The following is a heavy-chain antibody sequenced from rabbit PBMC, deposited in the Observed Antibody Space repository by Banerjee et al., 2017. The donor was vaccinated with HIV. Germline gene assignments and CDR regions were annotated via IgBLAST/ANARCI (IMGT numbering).Heavy chain of an antibody. CDR3: ARHDSDWGYFNL. CDR2: IDTGSSGRT. J-gene: IGHJ4*01. D-gene: IGHD4-1*01. Sequence: QSLEESGGGLVKPGASLTLTCTASGFSFSGIYWICWVRQAPGKGLELIACIDTGSSGRTYYASWAKGRFTITRSTSLNTVTLQMTSLTAADTATYFCARHDSDWGYFNLWGQGTLVTVS. V-gene: IGHV1S40*01. CDR1: GFSFSGIYW.